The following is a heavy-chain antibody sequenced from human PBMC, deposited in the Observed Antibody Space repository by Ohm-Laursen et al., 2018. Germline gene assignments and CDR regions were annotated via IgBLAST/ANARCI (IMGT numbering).Heavy chain of an antibody. Sequence: SLRLSCAASGFTFNNAWMNWVRQAPGKGLEWVGRIKSDMYGGTADYVAPVKGRFTISRDDSKNTLYLQMNSLKTEDTAVYYCTTDSKVDYWGQGTLVTVSS. J-gene: IGHJ4*02. V-gene: IGHV3-15*01. CDR3: TTDSKVDY. CDR1: GFTFNNAW. CDR2: IKSDMYGGTA.